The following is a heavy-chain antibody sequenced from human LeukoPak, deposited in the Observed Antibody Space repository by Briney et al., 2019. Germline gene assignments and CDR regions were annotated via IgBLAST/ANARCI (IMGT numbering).Heavy chain of an antibody. Sequence: GGSLRLSCAASGFTFSSYWMSWVRQAPGKGLEWVANIKQDGSEKYYVDSVKGRFTISRDNAKNSLYLQMNSLRAEDTAVYYCARDHSSSWYGGNWFDPWGQGTLVTVSS. V-gene: IGHV3-7*01. J-gene: IGHJ5*02. CDR2: IKQDGSEK. D-gene: IGHD6-13*01. CDR3: ARDHSSSWYGGNWFDP. CDR1: GFTFSSYW.